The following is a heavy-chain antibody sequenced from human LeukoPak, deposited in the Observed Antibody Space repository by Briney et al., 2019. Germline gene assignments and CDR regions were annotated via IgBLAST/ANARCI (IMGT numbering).Heavy chain of an antibody. CDR2: ITSGFTP. CDR3: AKDYSESRVADVFFEY. D-gene: IGHD2-15*01. CDR1: GLTFSDHA. Sequence: PGGSLRLSCAASGLTFSDHAMSWFRQAPGKGLEWVAGITSGFTPHYADPVKGRFTISRDNSKNTFHLQLNSLRAEDTAIYYCAKDYSESRVADVFFEYWGQGTLVTVSS. V-gene: IGHV3-23*01. J-gene: IGHJ4*02.